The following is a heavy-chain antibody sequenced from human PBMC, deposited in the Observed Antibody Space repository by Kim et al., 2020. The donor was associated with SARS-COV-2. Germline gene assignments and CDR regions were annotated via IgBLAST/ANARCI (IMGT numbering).Heavy chain of an antibody. V-gene: IGHV3-72*01. D-gene: IGHD4-17*01. Sequence: ASSVKASFTHATDESQNSQYLQMNRLKTEDTAVYYCARVGHDYGDYYFDYWGQGTLVTVSS. CDR3: ARVGHDYGDYYFDY. J-gene: IGHJ4*02.